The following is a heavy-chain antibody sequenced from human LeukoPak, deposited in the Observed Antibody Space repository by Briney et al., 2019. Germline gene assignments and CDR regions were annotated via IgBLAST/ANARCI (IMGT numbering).Heavy chain of an antibody. CDR1: GYTFTGYY. V-gene: IGHV1-2*02. CDR2: INPNSGGT. D-gene: IGHD6-6*01. CDR3: ASPLHSSSSIYYYYYGMDV. J-gene: IGHJ6*02. Sequence: GASVKVSCKASGYTFTGYYMHWVRQAPGQGLGWMGWINPNSGGTNYAQKFQGRVTMTRDTSISTAYMELSRLRSDDTAVYYCASPLHSSSSIYYYYYGMDVWGQGTTVTVSS.